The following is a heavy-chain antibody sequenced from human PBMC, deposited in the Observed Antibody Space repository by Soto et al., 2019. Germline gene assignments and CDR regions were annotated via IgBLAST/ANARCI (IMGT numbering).Heavy chain of an antibody. CDR2: IKQDGSEK. V-gene: IGHV3-7*03. CDR3: ARGGRRSGSYADACDI. D-gene: IGHD1-26*01. Sequence: GESLKISCAASGFIFSTYWISWVRQAPGKGLEWVANIKQDGSEKYYVDSVKGRFTISRDNAKNSLYLQMNTLRAEDTAVYYCARGGRRSGSYADACDIWGQGTMVTVSS. CDR1: GFIFSTYW. J-gene: IGHJ3*02.